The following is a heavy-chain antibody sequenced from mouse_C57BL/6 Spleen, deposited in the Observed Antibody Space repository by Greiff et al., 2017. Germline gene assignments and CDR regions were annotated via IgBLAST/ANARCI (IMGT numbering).Heavy chain of an antibody. CDR2: INPSSGYT. CDR3: AREQLRLRYYAMDY. Sequence: VQGVESGAELARPGASVKMSCKASGYTFTSYTMHWVKQRPGQGLEWIGYINPSSGYTKYNQKFKDKATLTADKSSSTAYMQLSSLTSEDSAVYYCAREQLRLRYYAMDYWGQGTSVTVSS. J-gene: IGHJ4*01. CDR1: GYTFTSYT. V-gene: IGHV1-4*01. D-gene: IGHD3-2*02.